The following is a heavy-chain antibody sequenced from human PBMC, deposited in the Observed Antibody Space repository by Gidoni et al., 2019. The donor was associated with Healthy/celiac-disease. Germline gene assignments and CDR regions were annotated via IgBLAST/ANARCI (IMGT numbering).Heavy chain of an antibody. Sequence: EVQLLESGGGLVQPGGSLRLSCAASGFTFSSYAMSWVRQAPGKGLEWVSAISDSGGSTYYADSVKGRFTISRDNAKNTLYLQMNSLRAEDTAVYYCAKDSKAGIAVAGPRLGAFDIWGQGTMVTVSS. CDR3: AKDSKAGIAVAGPRLGAFDI. V-gene: IGHV3-23*01. CDR1: GFTFSSYA. D-gene: IGHD6-19*01. J-gene: IGHJ3*02. CDR2: ISDSGGST.